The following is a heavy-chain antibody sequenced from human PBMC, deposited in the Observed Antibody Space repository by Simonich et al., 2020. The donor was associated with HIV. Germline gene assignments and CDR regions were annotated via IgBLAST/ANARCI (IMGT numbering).Heavy chain of an antibody. V-gene: IGHV4-34*01. CDR1: GGSFSGYY. D-gene: IGHD6-13*01. CDR2: INHSGRT. Sequence: QVQLQQWGAGLLKPSETLSLTCAVYGGSFSGYYWSWIRPPPGKGLEWIGEINHSGRTNYNPSLKIRVTISVDTSKNQFSRKLSSVTADTAVYYCARLTAGGLGEYFQHWGQGTLVTVSS. J-gene: IGHJ1*01. CDR3: ARLTAGGLGEYFQH.